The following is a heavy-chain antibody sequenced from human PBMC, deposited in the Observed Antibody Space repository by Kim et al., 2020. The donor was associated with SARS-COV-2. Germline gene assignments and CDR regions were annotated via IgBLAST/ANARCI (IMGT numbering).Heavy chain of an antibody. D-gene: IGHD6-19*01. J-gene: IGHJ5*02. V-gene: IGHV3-11*01. CDR1: GFTFSDYD. CDR3: ARGSGPLFDP. Sequence: GGSLRLSCAASGFTFSDYDMSWTRQAPGKGLEWLSYISSSGSTIYYADSVKGRFTISRDNAKNSLSLQMNSLRVDDTAVYYCARGSGPLFDPWGQGTLVTVSS. CDR2: ISSSGSTI.